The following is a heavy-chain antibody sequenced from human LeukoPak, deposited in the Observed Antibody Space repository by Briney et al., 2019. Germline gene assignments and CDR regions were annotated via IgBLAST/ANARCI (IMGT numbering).Heavy chain of an antibody. CDR2: IYHSGST. CDR3: TRPYYYDSSGSPDY. J-gene: IGHJ4*02. D-gene: IGHD3-22*01. Sequence: KSSETLSLTCTVPGYSISSGYYWGWIRQPPGKGLEWIGNIYHSGSTYYNPSLKSRVTISVDTSKNQFSLKLSSVTAADTAVYYCTRPYYYDSSGSPDYWGQGTLVTVSS. V-gene: IGHV4-38-2*02. CDR1: GYSISSGYY.